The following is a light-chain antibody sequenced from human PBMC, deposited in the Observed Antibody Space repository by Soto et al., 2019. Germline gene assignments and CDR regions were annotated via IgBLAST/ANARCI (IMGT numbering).Light chain of an antibody. CDR2: DVT. CDR1: SSDVGGYNY. J-gene: IGLJ3*02. V-gene: IGLV2-14*01. CDR3: SSYTSSSTPLV. Sequence: QSALTQPDSESGSPGQSITISCTGTSSDVGGYNYVSWYQQHPGKAPKLMIYDVTNRPSGVSNRFSGSKSGNTASLTISGLQAEDEADYYCSSYTSSSTPLVFGGGTKLTVL.